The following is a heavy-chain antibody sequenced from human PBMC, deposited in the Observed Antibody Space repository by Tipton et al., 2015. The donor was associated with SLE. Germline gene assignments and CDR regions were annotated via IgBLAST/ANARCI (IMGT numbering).Heavy chain of an antibody. CDR1: GFTFHAYA. J-gene: IGHJ6*02. D-gene: IGHD3-16*01. CDR2: IATSDST. CDR3: AKEGIYDVVGLGGGMDV. Sequence: SLRLSCAASGFTFHAYAMSWVRQAPGKGLEWVSVIATSDSTYYADSVKGRFTISRDNSKNTLYLQMNSLRAEDTAVYYCAKEGIYDVVGLGGGMDVWGQGTTVTVSS. V-gene: IGHV3-23*03.